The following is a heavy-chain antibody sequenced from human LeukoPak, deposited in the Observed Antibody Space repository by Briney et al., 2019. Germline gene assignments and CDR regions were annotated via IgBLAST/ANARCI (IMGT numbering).Heavy chain of an antibody. CDR3: ARVNRLDYYGSGSYSDYYVDV. CDR2: IYHSGST. J-gene: IGHJ6*03. CDR1: GYSISSGYY. Sequence: PSETLSLTCTVSGYSISSGYYWGWIRQPPGKGLEWIGSIYHSGSTYYNPSLKSRVTISVDTSKNQFSLKLSSVTAADTAVYYCARVNRLDYYGSGSYSDYYVDVWGKGTTVTVSS. V-gene: IGHV4-38-2*02. D-gene: IGHD3-10*01.